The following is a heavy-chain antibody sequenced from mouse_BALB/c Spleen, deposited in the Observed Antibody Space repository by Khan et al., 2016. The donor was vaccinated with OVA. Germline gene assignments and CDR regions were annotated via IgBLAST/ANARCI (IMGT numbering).Heavy chain of an antibody. CDR1: GYSITSGYY. V-gene: IGHV3-6*01. Sequence: EVQLQESGPGLVKPSQSLSLTCSATGYSITSGYYWSWIQQLPGNSLEWMGYISYDGSNNYNPSLKNRIPFTRDTSKKPFFLQLHSVTTEDTATYYGASKSYGKGAYWGQGTLVTVSA. D-gene: IGHD2-1*01. CDR2: ISYDGSN. CDR3: ASKSYGKGAY. J-gene: IGHJ3*01.